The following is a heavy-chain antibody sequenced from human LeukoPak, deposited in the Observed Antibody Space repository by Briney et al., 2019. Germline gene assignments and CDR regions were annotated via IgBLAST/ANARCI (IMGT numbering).Heavy chain of an antibody. V-gene: IGHV4-31*03. CDR2: IYYSGST. CDR1: GGSISSGGYY. Sequence: QTPCLTCTVSGGSISSGGYYWSWIRQHPGKGLEWIGYIYYSGSTYYNPSLKSRVTISVATSKNQFSLKLSSVTAADTAVYYCARATSDFWSGYYSQYYFDYWGQGTLVTVSS. J-gene: IGHJ4*02. CDR3: ARATSDFWSGYYSQYYFDY. D-gene: IGHD3-3*01.